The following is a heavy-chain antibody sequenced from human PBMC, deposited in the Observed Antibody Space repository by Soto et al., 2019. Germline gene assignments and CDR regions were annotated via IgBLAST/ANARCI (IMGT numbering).Heavy chain of an antibody. Sequence: QGLEWMGWISAYNGNTNYAQKLQGRVTMTTDTSTSTAYMELRSLRSDDTAVYYCARDGFLCNSRRAGRCVVFAIRGHGTTVTVSS. D-gene: IGHD2-2*01. CDR3: ARDGFLCNSRRAGRCVVFAI. J-gene: IGHJ3*02. CDR2: ISAYNGNT. V-gene: IGHV1-18*01.